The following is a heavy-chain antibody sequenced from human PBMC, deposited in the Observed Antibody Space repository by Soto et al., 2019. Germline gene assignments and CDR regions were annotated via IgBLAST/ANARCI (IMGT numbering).Heavy chain of an antibody. CDR2: LTGRGDTT. D-gene: IGHD4-17*01. Sequence: EVQLLESGGGLVQPGGSLRLSCAASGFTFSNYAMSWVRQAPGRGLEWVSALTGRGDTTYYADSVKGRFTISRDNSKNTLYVQMNSLRAEDTAVYYCAKDDYGDYTSQYYFYGMDVWGQVTTVTVSS. V-gene: IGHV3-23*01. CDR3: AKDDYGDYTSQYYFYGMDV. J-gene: IGHJ6*02. CDR1: GFTFSNYA.